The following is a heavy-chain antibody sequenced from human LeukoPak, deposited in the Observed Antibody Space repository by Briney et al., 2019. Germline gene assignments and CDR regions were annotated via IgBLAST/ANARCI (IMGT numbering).Heavy chain of an antibody. V-gene: IGHV3-7*01. CDR2: IKQDGSER. J-gene: IGHJ6*03. Sequence: GGSLRLSCAASGFTFSSYWMSWVRQAPGKGLEWVANIKQDGSERYYVDSVKGRFTISRDNAKNSLYLQINNLRAEDTAVYYCARVPPPNRLCYYYYYYMDVWGKGTTVTVAS. CDR1: GFTFSSYW. CDR3: ARVPPPNRLCYYYYYYMDV. D-gene: IGHD2/OR15-2a*01.